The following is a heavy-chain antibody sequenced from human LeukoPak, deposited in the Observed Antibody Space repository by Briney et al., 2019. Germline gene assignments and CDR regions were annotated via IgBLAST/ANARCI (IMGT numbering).Heavy chain of an antibody. D-gene: IGHD2-2*01. CDR1: GGTFSSYA. CDR2: IIPIFGTA. CDR3: ARDKYCSSTSCPYYYYYYMDV. Sequence: SVKVSCKASGGTFSSYAISWVRQAPGQGLEWMGGIIPIFGTANYAQKFQGRVTITADESASTAYMELSSLRSEDTAVYYCARDKYCSSTSCPYYYYYYMDVWGKGTTVTVSS. V-gene: IGHV1-69*13. J-gene: IGHJ6*03.